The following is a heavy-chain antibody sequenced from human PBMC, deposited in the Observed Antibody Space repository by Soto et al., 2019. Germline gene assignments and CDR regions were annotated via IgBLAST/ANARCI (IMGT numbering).Heavy chain of an antibody. D-gene: IGHD2-21*02. J-gene: IGHJ2*01. CDR3: ARGLAVTGYFHL. Sequence: EVPLVESGGGLVQPGGSLRLSCAASGFSFSNYDMNWVRQAAGKGLEWVSAISTSGDTYYAGSVKGRFTISRENAKNSLFLQMNSLRAGDTAVYYCARGLAVTGYFHLWGRGTLVTVSS. CDR1: GFSFSNYD. V-gene: IGHV3-13*01. CDR2: ISTSGDT.